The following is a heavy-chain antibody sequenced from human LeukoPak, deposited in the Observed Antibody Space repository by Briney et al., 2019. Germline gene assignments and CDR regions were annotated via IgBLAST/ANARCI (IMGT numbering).Heavy chain of an antibody. CDR1: GHTFGSYG. Sequence: ASVKVSCKTSGHTFGSYGITWVRQAPGHGLEWMAWISNYNKNIKYSQKFQGRVMVTIDTSTSTAYMELTRLTFDDTAVYYCAREFGGGVNWFDHWGQGTLVTVSS. CDR2: ISNYNKNI. V-gene: IGHV1-18*01. D-gene: IGHD3-10*01. J-gene: IGHJ5*02. CDR3: AREFGGGVNWFDH.